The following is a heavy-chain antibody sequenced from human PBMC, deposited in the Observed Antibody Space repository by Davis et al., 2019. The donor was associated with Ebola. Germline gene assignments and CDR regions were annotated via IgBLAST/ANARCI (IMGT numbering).Heavy chain of an antibody. J-gene: IGHJ4*02. CDR3: ARAQFPTTSDH. CDR2: INPHNNHT. V-gene: IGHV1-18*04. CDR1: GYTFTSFG. D-gene: IGHD1-1*01. Sequence: AASVKVSCKASGYTFTSFGITWVRQAPGQGLEWMGWINPHNNHTNYGQNVQGRVTMTTDTSTSTAYMEVGSLRSDDTAVYYCARAQFPTTSDHWGQRTLVTVSS.